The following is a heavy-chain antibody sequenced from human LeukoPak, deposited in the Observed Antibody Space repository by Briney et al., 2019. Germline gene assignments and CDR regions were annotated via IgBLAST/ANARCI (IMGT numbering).Heavy chain of an antibody. CDR1: GGSISSGNYY. Sequence: SETLSLTCTVSGGSISSGNYYWSWIRQPAGKGLEWIGRIYTSGSTNYNPSLKSRVSISVDTSKNQFSLKLSSVTTADTAVYYCARNIPARPQDYWGQGTLVTVSS. CDR2: IYTSGST. CDR3: ARNIPARPQDY. V-gene: IGHV4-61*02. J-gene: IGHJ4*02. D-gene: IGHD6-6*01.